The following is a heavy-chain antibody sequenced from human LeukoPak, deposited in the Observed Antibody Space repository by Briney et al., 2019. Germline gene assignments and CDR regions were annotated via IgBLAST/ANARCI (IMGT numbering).Heavy chain of an antibody. J-gene: IGHJ4*02. CDR1: GFTVSSNY. V-gene: IGHV3-30*18. CDR3: AKDHNYGYGYYFDY. Sequence: GGSLRLSCAASGFTVSSNYMSWVRQAPGKGLEWVAVISYDGSNKHYADSVKGRFTISRDNSKNTLYLQMNSLRAEDTAVYYCAKDHNYGYGYYFDYWGQGTLVTVSS. D-gene: IGHD5-18*01. CDR2: ISYDGSNK.